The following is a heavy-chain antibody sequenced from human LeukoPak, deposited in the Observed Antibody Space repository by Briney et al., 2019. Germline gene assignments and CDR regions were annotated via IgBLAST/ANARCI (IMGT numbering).Heavy chain of an antibody. CDR3: ARQFDLYGDYDALDY. D-gene: IGHD4-17*01. CDR2: ISSSGSTI. J-gene: IGHJ4*02. Sequence: PGGSLRLSCAASGFTFSSYEMNWVRQAPGKGLEWVSYISSSGSTIYYADSVKGRFTISRDNAKNSLYLQMNSLRAEDTAVYYCARQFDLYGDYDALDYWGQGTLVTVSS. V-gene: IGHV3-48*03. CDR1: GFTFSSYE.